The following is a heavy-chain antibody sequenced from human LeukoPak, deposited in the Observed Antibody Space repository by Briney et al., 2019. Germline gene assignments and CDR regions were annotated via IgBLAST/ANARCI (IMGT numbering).Heavy chain of an antibody. CDR2: IYYSGST. J-gene: IGHJ4*02. CDR1: GGSISSGGYY. CDR3: ARGNYGDYFDY. D-gene: IGHD4-17*01. Sequence: SQTLSPTCTVSGGSISSGGYYWSWIRQHPGKGLEWIGYIYYSGSTYYNPSLKSRVTISVDTSKNQFSLKLSSVTAADTAVYYCARGNYGDYFDYWGQGTLVTVSS. V-gene: IGHV4-31*03.